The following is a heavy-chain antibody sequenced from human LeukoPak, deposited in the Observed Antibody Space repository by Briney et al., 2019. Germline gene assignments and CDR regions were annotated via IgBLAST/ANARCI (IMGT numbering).Heavy chain of an antibody. CDR3: ARDYYGDYAFDC. CDR1: GFTFSSYP. CDR2: ISYDGSEK. J-gene: IGHJ5*01. D-gene: IGHD4-17*01. V-gene: IGHV3-30-3*01. Sequence: GGSLRLSCAASGFTFSSYPMHWVRQAPGKGLEWVAVISYDGSEKHYADPVKGRFTISRDNSKNTLYLQMNSLRADNTAVYYCARDYYGDYAFDCWGQGTLVTVSS.